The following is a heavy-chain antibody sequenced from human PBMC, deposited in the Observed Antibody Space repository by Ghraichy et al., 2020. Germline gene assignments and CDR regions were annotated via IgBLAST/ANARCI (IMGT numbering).Heavy chain of an antibody. D-gene: IGHD4-17*01. CDR1: GFTFSSYA. CDR2: ISGSGGSP. J-gene: IGHJ6*02. V-gene: IGHV3-23*01. Sequence: GGSLRLSCAASGFTFSSYAMSWVCQAPGKGLEWVSAISGSGGSPYYADSVKGRFTISRDNSKNTLYLQMNSLRAEDTAVYYCAHNEPDYYGDHYYYYYGMDVWGQGTTVTVSS. CDR3: AHNEPDYYGDHYYYYYGMDV.